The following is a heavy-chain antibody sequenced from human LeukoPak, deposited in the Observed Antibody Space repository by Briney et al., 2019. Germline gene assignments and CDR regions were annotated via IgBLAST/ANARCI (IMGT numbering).Heavy chain of an antibody. V-gene: IGHV1-18*01. D-gene: IGHD2-2*02. CDR3: ARPGADCGSAGCYTYPHYGLDV. CDR1: GYSFSGHG. CDR2: ISAYNGNT. J-gene: IGHJ6*02. Sequence: GASVKVSCKASGYSFSGHGITWVRQAPGQGLEWMGWISAYNGNTKYAQNLQGRVTMTTDISTSTAYMELRSLRSDDTAVYYCARPGADCGSAGCYTYPHYGLDVWGQGTTVTVSS.